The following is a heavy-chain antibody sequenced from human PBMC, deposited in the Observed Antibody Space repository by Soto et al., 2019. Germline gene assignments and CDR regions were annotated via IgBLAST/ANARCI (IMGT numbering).Heavy chain of an antibody. CDR2: IYYSGTT. CDR3: ARGPYGSEYFQH. CDR1: GGSISSYY. J-gene: IGHJ1*01. Sequence: SETLSLTCTVSGGSISSYYWSWIRQPPGKGLEWIGYIYYSGTTNYFPSLKSRVTISVDTSKNQFSLKLSSVTAADTAVYYCARGPYGSEYFQHWGQGTLVTVSS. D-gene: IGHD1-26*01. V-gene: IGHV4-59*01.